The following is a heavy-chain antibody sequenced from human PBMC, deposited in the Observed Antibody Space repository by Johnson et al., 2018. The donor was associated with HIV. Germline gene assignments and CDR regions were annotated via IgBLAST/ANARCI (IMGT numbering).Heavy chain of an antibody. Sequence: VQLVESGGALVQPGGSLRLSCATSGFIFGNYWMTWIRQAPGKGLEWVANIDLGGSLTNYVDSVKGRFTISRDNSKNTLYLQMNSLKTEDTAVYYCTTGLGLEWSEGNDAFDIWGQGTMVTVSS. J-gene: IGHJ3*02. CDR3: TTGLGLEWSEGNDAFDI. CDR2: IDLGGSLT. CDR1: GFIFGNYW. D-gene: IGHD3-3*01. V-gene: IGHV3-7*05.